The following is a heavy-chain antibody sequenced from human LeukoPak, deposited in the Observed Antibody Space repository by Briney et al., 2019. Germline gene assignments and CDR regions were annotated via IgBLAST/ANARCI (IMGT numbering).Heavy chain of an antibody. Sequence: GGSLRLAWAASGFTFGSYGMSWVRQAPGKGLEWVSFITPNADRTSYTDSVEGRFTISRDNPRNTLYMQMNSLRDEDTAVYYCAIMHGYYDGSGYWVQWGQGTLVTVSS. V-gene: IGHV3-23*01. CDR1: GFTFGSYG. D-gene: IGHD3-22*01. CDR2: ITPNADRT. J-gene: IGHJ1*01. CDR3: AIMHGYYDGSGYWVQ.